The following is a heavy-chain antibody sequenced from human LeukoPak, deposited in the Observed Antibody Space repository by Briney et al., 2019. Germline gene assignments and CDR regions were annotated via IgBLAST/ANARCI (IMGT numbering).Heavy chain of an antibody. CDR1: GYTFTSCD. V-gene: IGHV1-8*01. Sequence: ASVKVSCKASGYTFTSCDINWVRQATGQGLEWMGWMNPNSGNTGYAQKFQGRVTMTRNTSISTAYMELSSLRSEDTAVYYCARGRYCSSTSCYAYYMDVWGKGTTVTVSS. J-gene: IGHJ6*03. CDR3: ARGRYCSSTSCYAYYMDV. D-gene: IGHD2-2*01. CDR2: MNPNSGNT.